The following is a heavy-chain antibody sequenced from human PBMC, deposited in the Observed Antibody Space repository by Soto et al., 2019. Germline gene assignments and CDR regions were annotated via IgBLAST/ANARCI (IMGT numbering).Heavy chain of an antibody. V-gene: IGHV3-23*01. CDR3: AFKGTANPFY. Sequence: PGWSLRLSCATSGFTFTAYDLTWVRQAPGKGLYWVSGISPSGDTTYYADSVKGRFTISXXXSXXVXXLXXNXXRAEDTAVYYCAFKGTANPFYWGQGTLVTVSS. CDR1: GFTFTAYD. D-gene: IGHD2-21*02. J-gene: IGHJ4*02. CDR2: ISPSGDTT.